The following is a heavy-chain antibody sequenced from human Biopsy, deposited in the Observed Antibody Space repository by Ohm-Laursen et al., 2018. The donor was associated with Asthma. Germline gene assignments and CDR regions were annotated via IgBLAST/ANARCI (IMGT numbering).Heavy chain of an antibody. V-gene: IGHV4-61*08. D-gene: IGHD2-21*02. CDR3: ARGVDRVTGLLDHFDS. J-gene: IGHJ4*02. CDR1: GDSITSGGCC. Sequence: SQTLSLTCTVSGDSITSGGCCWSWIRQPPGKGLESIGHVYYSGSTNYNPSLKSRVTISIDASKNHFSLKLTSVTAADTAVYYCARGVDRVTGLLDHFDSWGQGTLVTVSS. CDR2: VYYSGST.